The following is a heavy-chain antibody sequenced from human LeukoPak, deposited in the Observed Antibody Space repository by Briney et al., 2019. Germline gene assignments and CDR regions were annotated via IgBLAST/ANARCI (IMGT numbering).Heavy chain of an antibody. CDR1: GFTFSDYY. CDR3: ARDLVTMVRGASDAFDI. CDR2: ISSSGSTI. Sequence: GGSLRLSCAASGFTFSDYYMSWIRQAPGKGLEWVSDISSSGSTIYYADSVKGRFAISRDNAKNSPYLQMNSLRAEDTAVYYCARDLVTMVRGASDAFDIWGQGTMVTVSS. D-gene: IGHD3-10*01. V-gene: IGHV3-11*01. J-gene: IGHJ3*02.